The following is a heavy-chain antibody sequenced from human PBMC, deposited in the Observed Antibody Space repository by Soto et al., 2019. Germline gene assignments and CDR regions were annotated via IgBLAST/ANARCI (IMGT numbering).Heavy chain of an antibody. CDR1: GGSISSYY. CDR3: ARHLTYYDFWSGSQKAGSYYFDY. V-gene: IGHV4-59*08. J-gene: IGHJ4*02. CDR2: IYYSGST. D-gene: IGHD3-3*01. Sequence: SETLSLTCTVSGGSISSYYWSWIRQPPGKGLEWIGYIYYSGSTNYNPSLKSRVTISVDTSKNQFSLKLSSVTAADTAVYYCARHLTYYDFWSGSQKAGSYYFDYWGQGTLVTVSS.